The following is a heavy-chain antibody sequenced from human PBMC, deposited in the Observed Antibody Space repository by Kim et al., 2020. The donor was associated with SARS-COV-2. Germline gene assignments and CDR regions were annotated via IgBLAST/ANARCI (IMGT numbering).Heavy chain of an antibody. J-gene: IGHJ4*02. CDR2: IIPILGIA. CDR3: ARVFRGLSSGYEYYFDY. CDR1: GGTFSSYT. D-gene: IGHD5-12*01. Sequence: SVKVSCKASGGTFSSYTISWVRQAPGQGLEWMGRIIPILGIANYAQKFQGRVTITADKSTSTAYMELSSLRSEDTAVYYCARVFRGLSSGYEYYFDYWGQGTLVTVSS. V-gene: IGHV1-69*02.